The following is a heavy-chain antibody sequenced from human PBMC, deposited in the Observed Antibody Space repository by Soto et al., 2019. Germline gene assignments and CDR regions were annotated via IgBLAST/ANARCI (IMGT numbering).Heavy chain of an antibody. Sequence: EVQLVESGGGLVKPGGSLRLSCAASGFAFSSYSMNWVRQAPGKGLEWVSSISSSSSYIYYADSVKGRFTISRDNAKNSLYLQMNSLRAEDTAVYYCARVGGYYYYYMDVWGKGTTVTVSS. CDR1: GFAFSSYS. D-gene: IGHD2-15*01. CDR3: ARVGGYYYYYMDV. V-gene: IGHV3-21*01. CDR2: ISSSSSYI. J-gene: IGHJ6*03.